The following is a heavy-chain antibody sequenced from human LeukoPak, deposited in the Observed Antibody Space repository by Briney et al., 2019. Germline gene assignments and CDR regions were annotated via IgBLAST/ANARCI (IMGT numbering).Heavy chain of an antibody. V-gene: IGHV1-2*02. J-gene: IGHJ3*02. CDR2: INPSTGGT. D-gene: IGHD3-10*02. CDR1: GYTFTHYY. Sequence: GASVKVSCKASGYTFTHYYMNWVRQAPGQGLEWMGWINPSTGGTNYAQKFQGRVTMTRDTSISTAYMELSGLRSDDTAVYYCTRDSVFPTQCSYDDAFDIWGQGTMVTVSS. CDR3: TRDSVFPTQCSYDDAFDI.